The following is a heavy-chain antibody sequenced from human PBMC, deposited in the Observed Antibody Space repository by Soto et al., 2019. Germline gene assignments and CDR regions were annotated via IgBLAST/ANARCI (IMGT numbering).Heavy chain of an antibody. D-gene: IGHD2-21*01. Sequence: SETLSLTCAVSGGSISSSNWWSWVRQPPGKGLEWIGEIYHSGSTNYNPSLKSRVTISVDKSKNQFSLKLSSVTAADTAVYYCARDSSPEGDRNWFDPWGQGTLVTVSS. J-gene: IGHJ5*02. V-gene: IGHV4-4*02. CDR2: IYHSGST. CDR3: ARDSSPEGDRNWFDP. CDR1: GGSISSSNW.